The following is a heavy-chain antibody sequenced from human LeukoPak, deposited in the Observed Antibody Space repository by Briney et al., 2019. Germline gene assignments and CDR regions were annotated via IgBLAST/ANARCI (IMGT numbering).Heavy chain of an antibody. D-gene: IGHD3-10*01. CDR3: VRSITLLTEPFFDY. CDR1: GFTFSNYW. Sequence: GGSLRLSCAASGFTFSNYWMHWVRQAPGKGLVWVSRINSDGLITNYADSVKGRFTVSRDNPKNTLYLQMNSLRVEDTAVYYCVRSITLLTEPFFDYWGRGTLVAVSS. V-gene: IGHV3-74*01. CDR2: INSDGLIT. J-gene: IGHJ4*02.